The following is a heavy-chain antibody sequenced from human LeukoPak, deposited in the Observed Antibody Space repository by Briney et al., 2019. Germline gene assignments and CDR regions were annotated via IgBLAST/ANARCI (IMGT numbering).Heavy chain of an antibody. V-gene: IGHV1-8*03. D-gene: IGHD6-6*01. CDR2: MNPNSGNT. J-gene: IGHJ4*02. Sequence: ASVKVSCKASGYTFTSYDINWVRQATGQGLEWMGWMNPNSGNTGYAQKFQGRVTITRNTSISTAYMELSSLRSEDTAVYYCARGRPTSSSSIFDYWGQGTLVTVSS. CDR3: ARGRPTSSSSIFDY. CDR1: GYTFTSYD.